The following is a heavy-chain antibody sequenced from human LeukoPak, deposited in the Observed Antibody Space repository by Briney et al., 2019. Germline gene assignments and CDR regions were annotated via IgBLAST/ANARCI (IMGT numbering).Heavy chain of an antibody. V-gene: IGHV4-34*01. Sequence: SETLSLTCAVYGGSFSGYYWSWIRQPPGKGLEWIGEINHSGSTNYNPSLKSRVTISVDTSKNQFSLKLSSVTAADTAVYYCARGVDHEGSYYYYMDAWGKGTTVTVSS. J-gene: IGHJ6*03. CDR2: INHSGST. CDR1: GGSFSGYY. D-gene: IGHD3-9*01. CDR3: ARGVDHEGSYYYYMDA.